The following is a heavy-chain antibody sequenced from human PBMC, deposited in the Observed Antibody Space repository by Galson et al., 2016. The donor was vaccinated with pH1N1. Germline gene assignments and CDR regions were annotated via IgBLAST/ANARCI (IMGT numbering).Heavy chain of an antibody. CDR2: FHTSGST. D-gene: IGHD3-22*01. V-gene: IGHV4-61*02. Sequence: PLSLTCTVSGVSVNSPTYYWSWIRQPAGKGLEWIGRFHTSGSTNCKPSLNSRVTISLDASNNQFSLKLTSVTAADTAVYYCAREADSSDSTGYYYKTFDYWGQGILVTVSS. CDR3: AREADSSDSTGYYYKTFDY. J-gene: IGHJ4*02. CDR1: GVSVNSPTYY.